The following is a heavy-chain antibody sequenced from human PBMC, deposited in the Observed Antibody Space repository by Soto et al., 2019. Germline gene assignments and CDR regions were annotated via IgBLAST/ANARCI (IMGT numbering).Heavy chain of an antibody. CDR1: GGSFSGYY. D-gene: IGHD1-7*01. CDR3: SRGNPITGTTFNY. V-gene: IGHV4-34*01. CDR2: INHSGST. Sequence: SETLSLTCAVYGGSFSGYYWSWIRQPPGKGLEWIGEINHSGSTNYNPSLKSRVTISVDTSKNQFSLKLSSVTAADTAVYYCSRGNPITGTTFNYWGPGTLVTVSS. J-gene: IGHJ4*02.